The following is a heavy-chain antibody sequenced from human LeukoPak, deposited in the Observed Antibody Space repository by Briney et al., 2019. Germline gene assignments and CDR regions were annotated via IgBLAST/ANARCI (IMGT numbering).Heavy chain of an antibody. CDR3: ARDFILTGYYLDY. V-gene: IGHV1-46*01. Sequence: ASVKVSCKASGYTFTSYYMRWVRQAPGQGLEWMGIINPSGGSTSYAQKFQGRVTMTRDMSTSTVYVELSSLRSEDTAVYYCARDFILTGYYLDYWGQGTLVTVSS. J-gene: IGHJ4*02. D-gene: IGHD3-9*01. CDR1: GYTFTSYY. CDR2: INPSGGST.